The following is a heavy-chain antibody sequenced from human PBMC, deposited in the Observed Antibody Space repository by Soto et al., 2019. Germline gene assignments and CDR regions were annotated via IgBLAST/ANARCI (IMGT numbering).Heavy chain of an antibody. J-gene: IGHJ3*02. V-gene: IGHV1-46*03. D-gene: IGHD6-13*01. Sequence: ASVKVSCKASGYTFTSYYMHWVRQAPGQGLEWMGIINPSGGSTSYAQKFQGRVTMTRDTSTSTVYMELSSPRSEDTAVYYCAREGIAAAGTGAFDIWGQGTMVTVSS. CDR1: GYTFTSYY. CDR3: AREGIAAAGTGAFDI. CDR2: INPSGGST.